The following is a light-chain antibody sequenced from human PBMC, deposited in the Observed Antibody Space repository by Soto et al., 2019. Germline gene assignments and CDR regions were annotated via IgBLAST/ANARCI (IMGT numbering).Light chain of an antibody. J-gene: IGLJ1*01. CDR1: SSDVGGYKY. CDR2: DVT. V-gene: IGLV2-14*01. CDR3: SSYTSSSSYV. Sequence: QSALTQPASVSVSPGQSITISCTGTSSDVGGYKYVSWYQQHPDKAPKLIIYDVTNRPSGISNRFSGSKSGNTASLTISGLQAEDEADYYCSSYTSSSSYVFGTGTKLTVL.